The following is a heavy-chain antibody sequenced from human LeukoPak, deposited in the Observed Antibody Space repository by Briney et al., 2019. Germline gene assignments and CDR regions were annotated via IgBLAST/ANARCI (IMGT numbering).Heavy chain of an antibody. CDR3: ARDLYDYVWGSYRPPGH. Sequence: GGSLRLSCAASGFTFSSYAMHWVRQAPGKGLEWVAVISYDGSNKYYADSVKGRFTISRDNSKNTLYLQMNSLRAEDTAVYYCARDLYDYVWGSYRPPGHWGQGTLVTVSS. J-gene: IGHJ4*02. CDR1: GFTFSSYA. CDR2: ISYDGSNK. V-gene: IGHV3-30-3*01. D-gene: IGHD3-16*02.